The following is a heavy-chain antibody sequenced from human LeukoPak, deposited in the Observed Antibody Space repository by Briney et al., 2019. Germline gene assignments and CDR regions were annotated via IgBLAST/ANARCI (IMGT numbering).Heavy chain of an antibody. J-gene: IGHJ4*02. D-gene: IGHD3-3*01. V-gene: IGHV5-51*01. CDR3: ARRAGSIDDFWSGSFDY. Sequence: GESLKISCKGSGYSFTRYWIGWVRQMPGKGLEWMGIIYPGDSDTRYSPSFQGQVTISADKSISTAYLQWSSLKASDTAMYYCARRAGSIDDFWSGSFDYWGQGTLVTVSS. CDR2: IYPGDSDT. CDR1: GYSFTRYW.